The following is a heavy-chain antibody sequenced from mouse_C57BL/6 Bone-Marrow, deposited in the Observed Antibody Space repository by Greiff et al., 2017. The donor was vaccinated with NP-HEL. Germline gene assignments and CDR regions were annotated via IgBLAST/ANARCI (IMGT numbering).Heavy chain of an antibody. D-gene: IGHD1-1*01. CDR1: GYTFTSSW. J-gene: IGHJ4*01. CDR2: INPSSGYT. CDR3: AGSAGLYGSRGAMDY. Sequence: QVQLQQSGAELAKPGASVKLSCKASGYTFTSSWMHWVKQRPGQGLEWIGYINPSSGYTKYNQKFKDKATLTADKSSSTAYMQLSSLTYEDSAVYYCAGSAGLYGSRGAMDYWGQGTAVTVSS. V-gene: IGHV1-7*01.